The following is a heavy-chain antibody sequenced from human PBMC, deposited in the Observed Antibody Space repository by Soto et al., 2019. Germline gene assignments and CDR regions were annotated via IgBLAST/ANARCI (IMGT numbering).Heavy chain of an antibody. CDR1: GGSFDDYY. D-gene: IGHD3-16*01. J-gene: IGHJ6*03. Sequence: PSETLSLTCAVYGGSFDDYYWTWICQPPGKGLEWIGEVSHDGGTNYNPSLMSRLVISMDTSKNQFSLRLSSVSAADTAVYYCERFGAARHHFPDYMDVWGRGTTVTVSS. CDR3: ERFGAARHHFPDYMDV. CDR2: VSHDGGT. V-gene: IGHV4-34*01.